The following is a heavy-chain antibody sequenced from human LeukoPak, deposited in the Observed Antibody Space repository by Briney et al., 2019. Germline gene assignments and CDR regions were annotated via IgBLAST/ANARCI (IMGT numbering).Heavy chain of an antibody. CDR2: IYTSGST. D-gene: IGHD3-3*01. J-gene: IGHJ6*03. Sequence: PSETLSLTCTVSGGSISSGSYYWSCIRQPAGKGLECIGRIYTSGSTNYNPSLKSRVTISVDTSKHQFSLKLSSVTAADTAVYYCAREEDFWSGYDYYYYMDVWGKGTTVTVSS. V-gene: IGHV4-61*02. CDR1: GGSISSGSYY. CDR3: AREEDFWSGYDYYYYMDV.